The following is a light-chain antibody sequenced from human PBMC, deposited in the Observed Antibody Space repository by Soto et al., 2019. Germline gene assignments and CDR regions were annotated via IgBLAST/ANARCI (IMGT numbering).Light chain of an antibody. J-gene: IGLJ3*02. Sequence: QSVLTQSSSASASLGSSVKLTCTLSSGHSSYIIAWHQKQPGKAPRYLMKLEGSGSYNKGSGVPDRFSGSSSGADRYLTIYNLQFEDEADYYCETWDSNTHVFGGGTKLTVL. CDR3: ETWDSNTHV. CDR1: SGHSSYI. CDR2: LEGSGSY. V-gene: IGLV4-60*02.